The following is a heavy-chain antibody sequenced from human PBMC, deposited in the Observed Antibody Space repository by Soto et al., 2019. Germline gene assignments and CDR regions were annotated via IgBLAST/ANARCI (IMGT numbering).Heavy chain of an antibody. D-gene: IGHD2-21*01. CDR1: GYTFTDYA. CDR3: AKGSQMWTPDY. V-gene: IGHV1-3*04. J-gene: IGHJ4*02. Sequence: GASVKVSCKASGYTFTDYAMHWVRQAPGQRLEWMGWISTGNGNTKYSQKFQGRVTITRDTSATTAYMELSSLRSEDTAVYYCAKGSQMWTPDYWAQGTLVTVSS. CDR2: ISTGNGNT.